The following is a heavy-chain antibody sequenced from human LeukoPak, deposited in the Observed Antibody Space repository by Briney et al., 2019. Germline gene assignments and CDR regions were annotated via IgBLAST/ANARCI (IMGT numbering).Heavy chain of an antibody. CDR1: GFTFSSCS. CDR3: VRGTIAAAGIDY. CDR2: IKGDGSSI. D-gene: IGHD6-13*01. J-gene: IGHJ4*02. Sequence: GGSLRLSCPASGFTFSSCSMHWVRQAPGKGLVWVSRIKGDGSSISYADSVKGRFTIFRDNAKNTLFLQMDSLRAEDTAVYYCVRGTIAAAGIDYWGQGTLVTVSS. V-gene: IGHV3-74*01.